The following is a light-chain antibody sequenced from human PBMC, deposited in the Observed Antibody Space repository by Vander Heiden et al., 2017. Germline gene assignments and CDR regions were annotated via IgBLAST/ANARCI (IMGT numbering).Light chain of an antibody. CDR3: CSYAGTNIFV. CDR2: EAS. Sequence: QSAPTQHAAVSGSPAQPTTISCTGTNSDVGNYNLVSWYQHHQGKAPKLMIFEASKRPSSVSDRFSGSKSGNTASLTISGHQEEDEADYFCCSYAGTNIFVFGGGTRLTVL. V-gene: IGLV2-23*01. J-gene: IGLJ2*01. CDR1: NSDVGNYNL.